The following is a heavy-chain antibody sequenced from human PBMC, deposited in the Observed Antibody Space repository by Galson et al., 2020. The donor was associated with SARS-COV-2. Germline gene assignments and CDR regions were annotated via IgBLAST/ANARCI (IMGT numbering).Heavy chain of an antibody. D-gene: IGHD1-1*01. CDR3: ARDNDHDAFDI. CDR1: GYTFTGYY. V-gene: IGHV1-2*04. Sequence: ASVKVSCKASGYTFTGYYMHWLRQAPGQGLEWMGWINPNSGGTTYAQKFQDWVTMTRDTSISTAYMELSRLRSDDTAVYYCARDNDHDAFDIWGQGTMVTVSS. CDR2: INPNSGGT. J-gene: IGHJ3*02.